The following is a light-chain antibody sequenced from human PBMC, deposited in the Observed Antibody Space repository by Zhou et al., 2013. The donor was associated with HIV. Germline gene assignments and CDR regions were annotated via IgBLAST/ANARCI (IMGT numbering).Light chain of an antibody. CDR2: GAS. J-gene: IGKJ3*01. CDR3: QQANSFPFT. V-gene: IGKV1-39*01. Sequence: DIQMTQSPSSLSASVGDRLTITCRASQSISTYLNWYQQKPGKAPKLLIYGASNLQSGVPSGFSGSGSGTDFTLTISSLQPEDFATYYCQQANSFPFTFGPGTKVDIK. CDR1: QSISTY.